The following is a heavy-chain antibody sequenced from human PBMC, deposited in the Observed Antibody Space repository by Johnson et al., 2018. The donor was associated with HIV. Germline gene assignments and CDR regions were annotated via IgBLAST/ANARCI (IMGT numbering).Heavy chain of an antibody. CDR1: GFTFSSYG. V-gene: IGHV3-30*02. CDR2: IRYAGSNK. Sequence: QVQLVESGGGVVQPGGSLRLSCAASGFTFSSYGMHWVRQAPGKGLEWVAFIRYAGSNKYYADSVKGRFAISRDDSKHMLYLQMNSLKTEDTAVYYCTTDGGLGSFDIWGQGTMVAVSS. J-gene: IGHJ3*02. D-gene: IGHD7-27*01. CDR3: TTDGGLGSFDI.